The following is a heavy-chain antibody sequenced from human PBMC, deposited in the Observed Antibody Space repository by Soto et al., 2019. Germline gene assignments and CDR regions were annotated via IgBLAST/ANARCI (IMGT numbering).Heavy chain of an antibody. CDR3: AKDLTTPGYYYYYGMDV. CDR1: GGTFSSYT. CDR2: IIPIFGTA. D-gene: IGHD1-1*01. Sequence: SVKVSCKASGGTFSSYTISWVRQAPGQGLEWMGGIIPIFGTANYAQKFQGRVTITADESTSTAYMELSSLRSENTAVYYCAKDLTTPGYYYYYGMDVWGQGTTVTVSS. V-gene: IGHV1-69*13. J-gene: IGHJ6*02.